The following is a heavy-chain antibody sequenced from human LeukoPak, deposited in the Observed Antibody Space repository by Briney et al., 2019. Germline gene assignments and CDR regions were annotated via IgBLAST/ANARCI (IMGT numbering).Heavy chain of an antibody. D-gene: IGHD6-19*01. J-gene: IGHJ6*02. CDR3: ARDLTTYSSGWSSFYYYGMDV. V-gene: IGHV4-59*11. Sequence: SETLSLTCTVSGDSISSHYWSWIRQPPGKGLEWIGYIYDSGSTSYNPSLKSRVTISVDTSKNQFSLKLSSVTAADTAVYYCARDLTTYSSGWSSFYYYGMDVWGQGTTVTVSS. CDR1: GDSISSHY. CDR2: IYDSGST.